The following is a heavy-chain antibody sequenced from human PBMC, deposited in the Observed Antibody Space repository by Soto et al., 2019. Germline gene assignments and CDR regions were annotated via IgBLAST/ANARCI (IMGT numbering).Heavy chain of an antibody. CDR2: ISAYNGNT. D-gene: IGHD3-9*01. V-gene: IGHV1-18*01. J-gene: IGHJ4*02. CDR3: ARTYYDIWTGYSWPRRFNY. CDR1: GYTFTSYG. Sequence: GASVKVSCKASGYTFTSYGISWVRQAPGQGLEWMGWISAYNGNTNYAQKLQGRVTMTTDTSTSTAYMELRSLRSDDTAVYYCARTYYDIWTGYSWPRRFNYGGQGTRVTVSS.